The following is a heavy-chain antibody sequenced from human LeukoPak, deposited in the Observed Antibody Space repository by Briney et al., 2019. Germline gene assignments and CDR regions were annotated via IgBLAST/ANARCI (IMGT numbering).Heavy chain of an antibody. CDR3: ARIRGITIFGVLGADNHGPDV. CDR1: GYTFTGYG. J-gene: IGHJ6*02. D-gene: IGHD3-3*01. V-gene: IGHV1-18*01. Sequence: ASVKVSCKASGYTFTGYGISWVRQAPGQGLEWMGWISVYNGNTNYVQKFQGRVTMTTDTSRSTVYMELRSLKSDDTAVYYCARIRGITIFGVLGADNHGPDVWGQGTTVTVSS. CDR2: ISVYNGNT.